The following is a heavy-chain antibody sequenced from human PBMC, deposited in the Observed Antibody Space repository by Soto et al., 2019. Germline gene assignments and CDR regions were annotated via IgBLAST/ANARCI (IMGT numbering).Heavy chain of an antibody. J-gene: IGHJ4*02. D-gene: IGHD2-2*02. CDR3: ARTFGDTLKSHYFDC. CDR2: IRNKANSYTT. V-gene: IGHV3-72*01. CDR1: GFTFSDHY. Sequence: GGSLRLSCAASGFTFSDHYMDWVRQAPGKGLEWVGRIRNKANSYTTEYAASVKGRFTISRDDSTNSLYLQMNSLKTEDTAIYYCARTFGDTLKSHYFDCWGEGTLVTVSS.